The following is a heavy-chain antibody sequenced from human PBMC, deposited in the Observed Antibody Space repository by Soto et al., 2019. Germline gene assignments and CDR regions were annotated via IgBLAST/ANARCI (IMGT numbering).Heavy chain of an antibody. CDR3: ARKEGGYDKDGGYYYYGMDV. CDR1: GYTFTSYG. V-gene: IGHV1-18*01. D-gene: IGHD5-12*01. J-gene: IGHJ6*02. CDR2: ISAYNGNT. Sequence: ASVKVSCKASGYTFTSYGISWVRQAPGQGLEWMGRISAYNGNTNYAQKLQGRVTMTTDTSTSTAYMELRSLRSDDTAVYYCARKEGGYDKDGGYYYYGMDVWGQGTTVTVSS.